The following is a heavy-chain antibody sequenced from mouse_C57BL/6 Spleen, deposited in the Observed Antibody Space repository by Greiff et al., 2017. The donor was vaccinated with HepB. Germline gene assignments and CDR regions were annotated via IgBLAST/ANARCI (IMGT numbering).Heavy chain of an antibody. CDR3: ARGGSYGSSYYYFDY. CDR2: IDPSDRYT. CDR1: GYTFTSYW. V-gene: IGHV1-50*01. Sequence: QVQLQQPGAELVKPGASVKLSCKASGYTFTSYWMQWVKQRPGQGLEWIGEIDPSDRYTNYNQKFKGKATLTVDTSASTAYMQLSSLTSEDSAGYDCARGGSYGSSYYYFDYWGQGTTLPVSS. J-gene: IGHJ2*01. D-gene: IGHD1-1*01.